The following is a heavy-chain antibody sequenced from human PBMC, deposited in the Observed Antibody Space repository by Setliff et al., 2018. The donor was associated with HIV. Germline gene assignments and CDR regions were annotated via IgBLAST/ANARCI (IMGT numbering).Heavy chain of an antibody. V-gene: IGHV4-61*02. D-gene: IGHD3-10*01. CDR1: GDSITSNSYY. CDR2: IYTSGST. Sequence: SETLSLTCTVSGDSITSNSYYWSWIRQPAGKGLEWIGRIYTSGSTNYNPSLKSRVTISLDTSKNQFSLKLSSVTAADTAVYYCARDQADVYNYLLSGAFDFWGQGAMVTVSS. CDR3: ARDQADVYNYLLSGAFDF. J-gene: IGHJ3*01.